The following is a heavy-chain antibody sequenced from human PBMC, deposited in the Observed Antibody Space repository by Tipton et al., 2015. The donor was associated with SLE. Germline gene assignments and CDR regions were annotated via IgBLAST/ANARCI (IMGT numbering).Heavy chain of an antibody. CDR3: ARDRYYGSGSLGSNYYYMDV. J-gene: IGHJ6*03. V-gene: IGHV4-39*07. CDR1: GGSISSSGNY. CDR2: IYYSGST. Sequence: TLSLTCTVSGGSISSSGNYWGWIRQPPGKGLEWIGSIYYSGSTYYNPSLKSRVTISVDTSKNQFSLKLSSVTAADTAVYYCARDRYYGSGSLGSNYYYMDVWGKGTTVTVSS. D-gene: IGHD3-10*01.